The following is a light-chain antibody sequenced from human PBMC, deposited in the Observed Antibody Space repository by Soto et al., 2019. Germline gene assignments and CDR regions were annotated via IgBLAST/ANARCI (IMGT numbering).Light chain of an antibody. CDR3: QQYHYWPIT. J-gene: IGKJ5*01. V-gene: IGKV3-15*01. CDR1: QSVASS. Sequence: ERVMTQSPATLSASPGERVTLSCRASQSVASSVAWYQQKPGQAPSLILYGASTRATGFPARFSGSGSGTEFTLTISSLQSEDFAVYLCQQYHYWPITFGQGTRLEIK. CDR2: GAS.